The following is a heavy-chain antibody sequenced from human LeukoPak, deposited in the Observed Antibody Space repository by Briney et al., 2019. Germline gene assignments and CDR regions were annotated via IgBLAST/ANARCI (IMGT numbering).Heavy chain of an antibody. J-gene: IGHJ4*02. CDR3: ARGQYYYDSSGYYYFDY. CDR1: GFIFSDYG. D-gene: IGHD3-22*01. Sequence: GGSLRLSCAVSGFIFSDYGMHWVRQAPGKGLEWVAVIWYDGTNKYYADSVEGRSTISRDNSKNTLYLQMNSLRAEDTAVYYCARGQYYYDSSGYYYFDYWGQGTLVTVSS. V-gene: IGHV3-33*01. CDR2: IWYDGTNK.